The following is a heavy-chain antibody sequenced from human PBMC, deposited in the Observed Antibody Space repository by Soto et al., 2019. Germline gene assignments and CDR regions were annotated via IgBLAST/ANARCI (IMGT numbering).Heavy chain of an antibody. CDR2: INSDGSST. CDR1: GFIFSNSW. Sequence: VQLVESGGGLVQPGGSLRLSCAASGFIFSNSWMHWVRQAPGKGLVWVSRINSDGSSTDYADSVKGRFTISRDNAKNTLYLQMNSLGAEDTALYYCARDWSGPGNSAYYYYDMDVWGKGTTVTVSS. CDR3: ARDWSGPGNSAYYYYDMDV. D-gene: IGHD3-3*01. V-gene: IGHV3-74*01. J-gene: IGHJ6*03.